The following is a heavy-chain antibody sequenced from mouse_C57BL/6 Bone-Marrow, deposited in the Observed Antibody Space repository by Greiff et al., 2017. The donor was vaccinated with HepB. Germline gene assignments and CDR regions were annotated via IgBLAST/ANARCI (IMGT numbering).Heavy chain of an antibody. D-gene: IGHD1-1*01. V-gene: IGHV1-69*01. Sequence: QVQLQQPGAELVMPGASVKLSCTASGYTFTSYWMHWVKQRPGQGLEWIGEIDPSDSYTNYNQKFKGKSTLTVDKSSSTAYMQLSSLTSEDSAVYYCARFTTVVATRAYDFDYWGQGTTLTVSS. CDR3: ARFTTVVATRAYDFDY. CDR2: IDPSDSYT. J-gene: IGHJ2*01. CDR1: GYTFTSYW.